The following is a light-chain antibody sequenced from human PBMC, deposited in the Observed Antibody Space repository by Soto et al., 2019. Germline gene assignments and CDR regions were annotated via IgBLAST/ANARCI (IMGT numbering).Light chain of an antibody. Sequence: AIQLTQSPSSLSASVGDRVSITCRASQGIGSALAWYQLKPGAAPALLIYDASTLESGVPSRFSGSRSGADFTLTISSLQPEDFATYYCQQYYSYPYTFGQGTKVDIK. CDR1: QGIGSA. V-gene: IGKV1-13*02. J-gene: IGKJ2*01. CDR3: QQYYSYPYT. CDR2: DAS.